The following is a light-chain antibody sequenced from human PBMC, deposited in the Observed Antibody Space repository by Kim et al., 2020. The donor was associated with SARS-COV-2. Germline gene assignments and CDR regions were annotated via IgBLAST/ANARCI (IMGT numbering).Light chain of an antibody. Sequence: SSELTQDPAVSVALGQTVRITCQGDSLRKYYATWYQQRPGHAPTLVLYGKYDRPSGIPDRFSGSASGNTASLTITGAQAEDEGDYYCSSRDSTGDHVVFG. CDR2: GKY. V-gene: IGLV3-19*01. CDR3: SSRDSTGDHVV. CDR1: SLRKYY. J-gene: IGLJ3*02.